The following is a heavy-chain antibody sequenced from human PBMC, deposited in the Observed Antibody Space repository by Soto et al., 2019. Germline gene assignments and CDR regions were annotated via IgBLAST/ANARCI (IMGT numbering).Heavy chain of an antibody. Sequence: PGGSLILSCAACGFACSNYAMNWVRQAPGKGLEWVSYISSRGSTIYYAESVKGRFTISRDNAKNSLYLQMNSLRAEDTAVYYCARLGIAAAGTPAAGTGDAFDIWGQWTMVT. CDR3: ARLGIAAAGTPAAGTGDAFDI. J-gene: IGHJ3*02. V-gene: IGHV3-48*03. CDR2: ISSRGSTI. CDR1: GFACSNYA. D-gene: IGHD6-13*01.